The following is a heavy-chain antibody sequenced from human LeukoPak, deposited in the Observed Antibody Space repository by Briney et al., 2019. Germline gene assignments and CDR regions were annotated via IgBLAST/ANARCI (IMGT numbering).Heavy chain of an antibody. J-gene: IGHJ4*02. D-gene: IGHD6-13*01. Sequence: ASVMVSCKASGYTFTSYGISWVRQAPGQGLEWMGWISAYNGNTNYAQKLQGRVTMTTDTSTSTAYMELRSLRSDDTAVYYCAREYIAAAGTGFDYWGQGTLVTVSS. CDR1: GYTFTSYG. V-gene: IGHV1-18*01. CDR3: AREYIAAAGTGFDY. CDR2: ISAYNGNT.